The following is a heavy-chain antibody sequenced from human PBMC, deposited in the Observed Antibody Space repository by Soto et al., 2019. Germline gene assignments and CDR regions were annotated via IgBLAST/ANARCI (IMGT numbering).Heavy chain of an antibody. CDR2: ISYDGSNK. J-gene: IGHJ6*03. CDR1: GVTFSSYG. D-gene: IGHD2-2*01. CDR3: AKDSGYCSSTSCPENDYYYYYYMDV. Sequence: GGSLRLSCAAAGVTFSSYGRHWVRQAPGKGLEWVAVISYDGSNKYYADSVKGRFTISRDNSKNTLYLQMNSLRAEDTAVYYCAKDSGYCSSTSCPENDYYYYYYMDVWGKGTTVTVSS. V-gene: IGHV3-30*18.